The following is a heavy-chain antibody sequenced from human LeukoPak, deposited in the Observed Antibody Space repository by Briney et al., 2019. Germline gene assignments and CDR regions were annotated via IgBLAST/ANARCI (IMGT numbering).Heavy chain of an antibody. CDR1: GLTFNNAW. J-gene: IGHJ4*02. Sequence: GGSLRLSCAVSGLTFNNAWFSWVRQSPGKGLEWIGRIRSKAAGGTSDYAAPVKGGFIISRDDSKNTLYLQMNSLKTEDTAVYYCTPGSSGYYGVWGQGTLVTVSS. CDR2: IRSKAAGGTS. D-gene: IGHD3-22*01. CDR3: TPGSSGYYGV. V-gene: IGHV3-15*01.